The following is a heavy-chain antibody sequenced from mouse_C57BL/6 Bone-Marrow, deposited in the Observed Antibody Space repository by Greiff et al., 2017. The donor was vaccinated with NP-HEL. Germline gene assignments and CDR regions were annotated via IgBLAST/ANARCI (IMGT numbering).Heavy chain of an antibody. CDR2: LYPSDSET. D-gene: IGHD3-1*01. V-gene: IGHV1-61*01. J-gene: IGHJ3*01. CDR1: GYTFTSYW. CDR3: AREGARLGFAY. Sequence: VQLQQPGAELVRPGSSVKLSCKASGYTFTSYWMDWVKQRPGQGLEWIGNLYPSDSETHYTQKFKDKATLTVDKSSSTAYMQLSSLTSEDSAVYYCAREGARLGFAYWGQGTLVTVSA.